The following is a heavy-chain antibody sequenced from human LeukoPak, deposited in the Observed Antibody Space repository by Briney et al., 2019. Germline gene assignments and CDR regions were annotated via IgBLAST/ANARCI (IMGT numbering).Heavy chain of an antibody. D-gene: IGHD3-10*01. J-gene: IGHJ4*02. V-gene: IGHV5-51*01. CDR3: ARQSRDGSKTRGYYFDY. Sequence: GESLKIPCQVSGYIFIHYWIGWVRQMPGKGLESMGIIYPADSDTTYSPSFQGQVTISADKSISTVYLQWSSLKASDTAMYYCARQSRDGSKTRGYYFDYWGQGTLVTVSS. CDR2: IYPADSDT. CDR1: GYIFIHYW.